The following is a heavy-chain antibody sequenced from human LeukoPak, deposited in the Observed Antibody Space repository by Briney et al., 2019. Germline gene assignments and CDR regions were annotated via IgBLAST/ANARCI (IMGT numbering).Heavy chain of an antibody. CDR1: GGTFSSYA. Sequence: SVKVSCKASGGTFSSYAISWARQAPGQGLEWMGRIIPIFGTANYAQKFQGRVTITTDESTSTAYMELSSLRSKDTAVYYCARDVVITKSFDYWGQGTLVTVSS. CDR3: ARDVVITKSFDY. V-gene: IGHV1-69*05. CDR2: IIPIFGTA. J-gene: IGHJ4*02. D-gene: IGHD3-22*01.